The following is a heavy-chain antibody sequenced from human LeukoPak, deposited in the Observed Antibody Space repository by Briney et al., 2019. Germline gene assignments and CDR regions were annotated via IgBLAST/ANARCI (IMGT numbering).Heavy chain of an antibody. CDR3: AREGRAYGSGANYFDY. D-gene: IGHD6-19*01. V-gene: IGHV3-48*04. CDR2: ISSSSSTI. CDR1: GFTFSSYS. J-gene: IGHJ4*02. Sequence: PGGSLRLSCAASGFTFSSYSMNWVRQAPGKGLEWVSYISSSSSTIYYADSVKGRFTISRDNAKNSLYLQMNSLRAEDTAVYYCAREGRAYGSGANYFDYWGQGTLVTVSS.